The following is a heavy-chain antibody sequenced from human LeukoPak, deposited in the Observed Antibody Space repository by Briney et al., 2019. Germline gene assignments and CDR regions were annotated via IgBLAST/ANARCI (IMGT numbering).Heavy chain of an antibody. D-gene: IGHD5-12*01. CDR3: AREPTSGREPTSGRPLDY. Sequence: SETLSLTCTVFGGSTSGYFWSWIRQPAGKGLEWIGRIYSSGINNYNPSLKGRVTMSLDTSKNHLSLNLSSVTAADTAVYYCAREPTSGREPTSGRPLDYWGQGTLVTVSS. V-gene: IGHV4-4*07. CDR2: IYSSGIN. J-gene: IGHJ4*02. CDR1: GGSTSGYF.